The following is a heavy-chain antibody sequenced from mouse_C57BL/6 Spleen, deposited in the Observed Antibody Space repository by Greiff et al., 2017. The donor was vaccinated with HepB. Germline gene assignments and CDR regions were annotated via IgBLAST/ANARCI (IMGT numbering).Heavy chain of an antibody. V-gene: IGHV1-64*01. J-gene: IGHJ2*01. D-gene: IGHD1-1*01. CDR2: IHPNSGST. Sequence: VQLQQPGAELVKPGASVKLSCKASGYTFTSYWMHWVKQRPGQGLEWIGMIHPNSGSTNYNEKFKSKATLTVDKSSSTAYMQLSSLTSEDSAVYYCTRRETVGFDYWGQGTTLTVSS. CDR3: TRRETVGFDY. CDR1: GYTFTSYW.